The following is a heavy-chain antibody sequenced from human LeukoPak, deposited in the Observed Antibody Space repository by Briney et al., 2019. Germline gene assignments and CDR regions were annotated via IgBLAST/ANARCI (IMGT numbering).Heavy chain of an antibody. V-gene: IGHV1-2*06. CDR2: INPNSGGT. D-gene: IGHD5-18*01. Sequence: GASVKVSCMASGYTFTGYYMHWVRQAPGQGLEWMGRINPNSGGTNYAQKFQGRVTTTRDTSISTAYMELSRLRSDDTAVYYCARNGRGFGFRFDYWGQGTLVTVSS. J-gene: IGHJ4*02. CDR1: GYTFTGYY. CDR3: ARNGRGFGFRFDY.